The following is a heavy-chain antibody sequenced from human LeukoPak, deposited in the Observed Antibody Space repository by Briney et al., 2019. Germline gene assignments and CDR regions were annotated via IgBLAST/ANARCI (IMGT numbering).Heavy chain of an antibody. V-gene: IGHV1-2*02. J-gene: IGHJ6*03. CDR1: GYTFTYYY. Sequence: ASVQVSCQASGYTFTYYYMHWVRQAPGQGREWMGWINPNSGGTNYAQKFQGRVTMTTDTSTSTAYMELRSLRSDDTAVYYCARAVGSGSFQTYYYYMDVWGKGTTVTISS. D-gene: IGHD3-10*01. CDR2: INPNSGGT. CDR3: ARAVGSGSFQTYYYYMDV.